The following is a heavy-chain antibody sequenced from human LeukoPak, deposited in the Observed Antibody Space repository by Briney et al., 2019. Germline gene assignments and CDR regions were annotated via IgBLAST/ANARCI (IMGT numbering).Heavy chain of an antibody. CDR2: IYYSGST. J-gene: IGHJ6*02. Sequence: SETLSLTCTVSGGSISSYYWSWIRQPPGKGLERIGYIYYSGSTNYNPSLKSRVTISVDTSKNQFSLKLSSVTAADTAVYYCARVGPTYYDFWSGYYTGMDVWGQGTTVTVSS. D-gene: IGHD3-3*01. V-gene: IGHV4-59*01. CDR3: ARVGPTYYDFWSGYYTGMDV. CDR1: GGSISSYY.